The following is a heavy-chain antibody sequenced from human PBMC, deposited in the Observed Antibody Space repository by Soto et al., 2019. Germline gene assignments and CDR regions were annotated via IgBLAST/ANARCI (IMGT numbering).Heavy chain of an antibody. Sequence: PSETQSLICPVSEDSISSGDDYWSWIRQPPGRVLEWIGYIYYSGSTYYNPSLKSRVTISVDTSKHQFSLKLSSVTAADTAVYYCARKRGITATGFDYWGQGSLVTVSS. V-gene: IGHV4-30-4*01. J-gene: IGHJ4*02. D-gene: IGHD1-20*01. CDR1: EDSISSGDDY. CDR2: IYYSGST. CDR3: ARKRGITATGFDY.